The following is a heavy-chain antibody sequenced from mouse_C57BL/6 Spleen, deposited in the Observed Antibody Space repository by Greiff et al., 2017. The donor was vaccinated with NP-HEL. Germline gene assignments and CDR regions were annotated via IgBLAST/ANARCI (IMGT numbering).Heavy chain of an antibody. CDR1: GYAFSSYW. Sequence: VQLQQSGAELVKPGASVKISCKASGYAFSSYWMNWVKQRPGKGLEWIGQIYPGDGDTNYNGKFKGKATLTADKSSSTAYMQLSSLTSEDSAVYFCALIYYYGSSFDYWGQGTTLTVSS. J-gene: IGHJ2*01. V-gene: IGHV1-80*01. D-gene: IGHD1-1*01. CDR2: IYPGDGDT. CDR3: ALIYYYGSSFDY.